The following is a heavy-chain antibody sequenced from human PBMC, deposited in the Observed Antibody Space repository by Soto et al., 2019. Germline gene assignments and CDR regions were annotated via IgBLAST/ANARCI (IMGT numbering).Heavy chain of an antibody. Sequence: EVQVVESGGGFIQPGGSLRLSCAGSGFTVSTNYMTWVRQAPGKGLEWVSVIYSDGRTYYADSVKGRFTMSRDNSKNTVYTQTNIWRAEDTAVYYGARGHNWIHPCGQGTLVTVSS. CDR3: ARGHNWIHP. D-gene: IGHD1-26*01. J-gene: IGHJ5*02. CDR2: IYSDGRT. V-gene: IGHV3-53*01. CDR1: GFTVSTNY.